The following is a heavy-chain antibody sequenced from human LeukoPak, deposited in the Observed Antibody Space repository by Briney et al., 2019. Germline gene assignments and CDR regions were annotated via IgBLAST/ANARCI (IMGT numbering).Heavy chain of an antibody. J-gene: IGHJ4*02. D-gene: IGHD1-26*01. CDR3: ARDTIYQVGGTTFFDY. Sequence: SETLSLTCTVSGDSISSSSYYWGWIRHPPGNGLEWIGSICYSGSTYYNPSLKRRATISVDTSKNQFSLKLSSMTAADTAVYYCARDTIYQVGGTTFFDYWGQGTLVTVSS. CDR1: GDSISSSSYY. V-gene: IGHV4-39*07. CDR2: ICYSGST.